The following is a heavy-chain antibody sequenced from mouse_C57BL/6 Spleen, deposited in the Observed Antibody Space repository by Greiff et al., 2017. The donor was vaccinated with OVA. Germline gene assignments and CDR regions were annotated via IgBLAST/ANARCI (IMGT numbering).Heavy chain of an antibody. CDR2: IYPGDGDT. J-gene: IGHJ2*01. V-gene: IGHV1-80*01. D-gene: IGHD2-4*01. Sequence: VHLVESGAELVKPGASVKISCKASGYAFSSYWMNWVKQRPGKGLEWIGQIYPGDGDTNYNGKFKGKATLTADKSSSTAYMQLSSLTSEDSAVYFCARGDDYDGYYFDYWGQGTTLTVSS. CDR1: GYAFSSYW. CDR3: ARGDDYDGYYFDY.